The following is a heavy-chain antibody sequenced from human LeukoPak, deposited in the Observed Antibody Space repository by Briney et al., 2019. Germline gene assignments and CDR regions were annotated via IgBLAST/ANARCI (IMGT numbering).Heavy chain of an antibody. CDR1: GFTFSSYG. J-gene: IGHJ4*02. CDR2: ISGSGGST. Sequence: PGGSLRLSCAASGFTFSSYGMSWVRQAPGKGLEWVSAISGSGGSTYYADSVKGRFTIPRDNSKNTLYLQMNSLKTEDTAVYYCTTGRFPPRFDYWGQGTLVTVSS. CDR3: TTGRFPPRFDY. V-gene: IGHV3-23*01.